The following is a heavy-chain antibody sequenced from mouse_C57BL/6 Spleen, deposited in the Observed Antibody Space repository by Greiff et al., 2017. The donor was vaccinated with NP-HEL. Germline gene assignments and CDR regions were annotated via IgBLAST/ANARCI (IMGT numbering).Heavy chain of an antibody. CDR2: ISNGGGST. V-gene: IGHV5-12*01. CDR1: GFTFSDYY. CDR3: ARQCLYCGKAMDY. Sequence: EVMLVESGGGLVQPGGSLKLSCAASGFTFSDYYMYWVRQTPEKRLEWVAYISNGGGSTYYPDTVKGRFTLSRDNAKNTLYLQMSRLKSEDTAMYYSARQCLYCGKAMDYWGQGTSVTVSS. J-gene: IGHJ4*01. D-gene: IGHD1-1*01.